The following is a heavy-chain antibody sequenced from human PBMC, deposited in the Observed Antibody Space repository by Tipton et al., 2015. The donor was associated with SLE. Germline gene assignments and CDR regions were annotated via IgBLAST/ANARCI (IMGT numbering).Heavy chain of an antibody. CDR1: GGSISSSSYY. Sequence: LRLSCTVSGGSISSSSYYWGWIRQPPGKGLEWFGRIYYSRSSYYNPSLKSRVTISVDTSKNQFSLKLNSVTAADTAVYYCASYCSGGRCYSDYWGQGTPVTVFS. V-gene: IGHV4-39*07. D-gene: IGHD2-15*01. CDR2: IYYSRSS. J-gene: IGHJ4*02. CDR3: ASYCSGGRCYSDY.